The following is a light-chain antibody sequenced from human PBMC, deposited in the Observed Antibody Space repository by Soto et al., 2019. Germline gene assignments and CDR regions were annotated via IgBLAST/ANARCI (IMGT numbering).Light chain of an antibody. Sequence: EIVLTQSPGTLSLSPGERATLSCRASQSVSGSNLAWYQQKPGQAPRLVIYGASSRATGIPDRFSGSGSGTDFTLTISSLEPEDFAVYYCQQRSNWPTFGQGTKVDIK. CDR1: QSVSGSN. CDR2: GAS. V-gene: IGKV3D-20*02. CDR3: QQRSNWPT. J-gene: IGKJ1*01.